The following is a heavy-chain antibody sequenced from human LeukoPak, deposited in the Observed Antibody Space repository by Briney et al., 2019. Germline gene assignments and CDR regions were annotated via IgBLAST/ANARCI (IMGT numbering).Heavy chain of an antibody. CDR2: IYHSGST. J-gene: IGHJ5*02. Sequence: PSETLSLPCAVSGVSISSGGYSWSWIRQPQGKGLEWIGYIYHSGSTYYNPSLKSRVTISVDRSKNQFSLKLSSVTAADTAVYYCARGGDYAWFDPWGQGTLVTVSS. CDR3: ARGGDYAWFDP. V-gene: IGHV4-30-2*01. CDR1: GVSISSGGYS. D-gene: IGHD4-17*01.